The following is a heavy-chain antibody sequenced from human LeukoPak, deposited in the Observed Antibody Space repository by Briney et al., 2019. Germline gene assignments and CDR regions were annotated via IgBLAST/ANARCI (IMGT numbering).Heavy chain of an antibody. Sequence: DSVKVSCKASGYTFTGYYMHWVRQAPGQGLEWMGWINPNSGGTNYAQKFRGRVTMTRDTSISTAYMELSRLRSDDTAVYYCAREIPLMAAFDIWGQGTKVTVSS. D-gene: IGHD5-24*01. CDR2: INPNSGGT. V-gene: IGHV1-2*02. CDR1: GYTFTGYY. CDR3: AREIPLMAAFDI. J-gene: IGHJ3*02.